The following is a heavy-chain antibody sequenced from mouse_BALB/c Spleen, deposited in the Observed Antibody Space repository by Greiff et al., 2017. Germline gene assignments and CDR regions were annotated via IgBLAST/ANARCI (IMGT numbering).Heavy chain of an antibody. CDR3: ARGEVRRGDFDY. CDR2: INPSSGYT. Sequence: QVQLQQSGAELARPGASVKMSCKASGYTFTSYTMHWVKQRPGQGLEWIGYINPSSGYTNYNQKFKDKATLTADKSSSTAYMQLSSLTSEDSAVYYCARGEVRRGDFDYWGQGTTLTVSS. CDR1: GYTFTSYT. J-gene: IGHJ2*01. D-gene: IGHD2-14*01. V-gene: IGHV1-4*01.